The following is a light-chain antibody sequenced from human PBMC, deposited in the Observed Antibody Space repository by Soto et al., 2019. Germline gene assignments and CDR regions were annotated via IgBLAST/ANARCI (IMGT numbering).Light chain of an antibody. CDR2: DAS. V-gene: IGKV3-15*01. CDR1: QSVSSN. J-gene: IGKJ1*01. CDR3: QKYNNWPAT. Sequence: EIVMTQSPATLSVSPGERATLSCRASQSVSSNLAWYQQKPGQAPRLLMYDASTRATGIPARFSGSGSGTEFTLTISSLQSEDFAVYYCQKYNNWPATFGQGTKVEIK.